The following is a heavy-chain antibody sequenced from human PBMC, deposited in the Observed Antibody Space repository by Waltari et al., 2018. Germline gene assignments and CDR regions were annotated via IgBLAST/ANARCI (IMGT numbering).Heavy chain of an antibody. CDR3: AKYSPAGYYYGMDV. CDR2: IYPGDSDT. Sequence: EVQLVQSGAEVRKPGESLKISCKGSGYSFSSYWIGWVRQRPGRGLEWMGIIYPGDSDTRYSTSFHGQVTISADRSISTAYLQWSRLTASDTAIYYCAKYSPAGYYYGMDVWGQGTTVTVSS. V-gene: IGHV5-51*01. CDR1: GYSFSSYW. J-gene: IGHJ6*02. D-gene: IGHD5-12*01.